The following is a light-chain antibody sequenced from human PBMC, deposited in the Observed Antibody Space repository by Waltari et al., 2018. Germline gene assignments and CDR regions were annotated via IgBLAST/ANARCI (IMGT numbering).Light chain of an antibody. Sequence: QSALTQPRSVSGSPGQSVALSCTATTSDAGGYHYVSWYQQHPGKAPTLIIYDVNKRPACVPDRFSGSKSCNTASLTSSGLHSEDEADYYCCSYTAPYVVFGGGTKVTVL. V-gene: IGLV2-11*01. CDR1: TSDAGGYHY. CDR3: CSYTAPYVV. CDR2: DVN. J-gene: IGLJ2*01.